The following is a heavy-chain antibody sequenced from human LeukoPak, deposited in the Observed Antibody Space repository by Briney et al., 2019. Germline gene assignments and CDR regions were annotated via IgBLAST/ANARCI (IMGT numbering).Heavy chain of an antibody. CDR3: ARSYGSGSYFDS. V-gene: IGHV4-61*05. CDR2: ISYSGST. Sequence: SETLSLTCTVSGASMSVTNYYWGCIGQPPGKGLEWIGYISYSGSTKYSPSFKSRITISVDTSKNQFSVKLSSVTAADTAVYFCARSYGSGSYFDSWGQGTLVTVSS. J-gene: IGHJ4*02. D-gene: IGHD5-18*01. CDR1: GASMSVTNYY.